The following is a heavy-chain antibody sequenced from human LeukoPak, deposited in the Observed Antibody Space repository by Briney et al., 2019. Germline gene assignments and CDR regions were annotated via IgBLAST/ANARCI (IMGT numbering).Heavy chain of an antibody. J-gene: IGHJ6*02. CDR3: ARTMDSNADSYYYGMDV. D-gene: IGHD3-10*01. Sequence: GASVKVSCKAPGYTFTGYYMHWVRQAPGQGLEWMGWINPNSGGTNYAQKFQGRVTMTRDTSISTAYMELSRLRSDDTAVYYCARTMDSNADSYYYGMDVWGQGTTVTVSS. V-gene: IGHV1-2*02. CDR2: INPNSGGT. CDR1: GYTFTGYY.